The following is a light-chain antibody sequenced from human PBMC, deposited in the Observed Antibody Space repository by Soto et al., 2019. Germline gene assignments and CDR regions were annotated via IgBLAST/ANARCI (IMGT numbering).Light chain of an antibody. CDR1: QSISNW. CDR2: KAS. Sequence: DIQMTQSPSTLSASVGDRVTITCRASQSISNWLAWYQQKPGKAPKLLIYKASSLESGVPSRFSGCGSGTEFTLTISSLQPDDFATYYCQHYNSYSITFGQGTRLEIK. J-gene: IGKJ5*01. V-gene: IGKV1-5*03. CDR3: QHYNSYSIT.